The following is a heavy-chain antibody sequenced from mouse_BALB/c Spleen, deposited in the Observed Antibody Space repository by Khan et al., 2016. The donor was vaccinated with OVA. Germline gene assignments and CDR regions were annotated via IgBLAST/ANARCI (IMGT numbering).Heavy chain of an antibody. Sequence: QIQLVQSGPELKKPGETVKISCKASGYTFTNDGMNWVKQAPGKGLKWMGWINTYTGEPTYADDFKGRFAFPLETSASTAYLQINNLKNEDTATYFCARPPYFSYVLVYWGQGTSVTVSS. CDR3: ARPPYFSYVLVY. CDR1: GYTFTNDG. D-gene: IGHD2-10*01. V-gene: IGHV9-3-1*01. J-gene: IGHJ4*01. CDR2: INTYTGEP.